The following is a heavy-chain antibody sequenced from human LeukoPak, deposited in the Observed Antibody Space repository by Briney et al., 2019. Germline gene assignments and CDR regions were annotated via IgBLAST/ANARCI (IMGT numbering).Heavy chain of an antibody. J-gene: IGHJ6*02. V-gene: IGHV3-33*01. CDR2: IWYDGSNK. Sequence: PGRSLRLSCAVSGFTFSNYDMHWVRQAPGKGLEWVAAIWYDGSNKYYADSVKGRFTISRDNSKNTLYLQMNSLRAEDTAVYYCARDNYGMDVWGQGTTVTVSS. CDR1: GFTFSNYD. CDR3: ARDNYGMDV.